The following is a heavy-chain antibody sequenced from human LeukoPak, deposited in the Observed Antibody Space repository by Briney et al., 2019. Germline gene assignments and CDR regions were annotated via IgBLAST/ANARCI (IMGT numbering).Heavy chain of an antibody. V-gene: IGHV4-59*01. Sequence: SETLSFTCTVSGGSISSYYWSWIRQPPGKGLEWIGYIYYSGSTNYNPSLKSRVTISVDTSKNQFSLKLSSVTAADTAVYYCARDLSGTTYFDYWGQGTLVTVSS. CDR1: GGSISSYY. CDR2: IYYSGST. CDR3: ARDLSGTTYFDY. D-gene: IGHD1-7*01. J-gene: IGHJ4*02.